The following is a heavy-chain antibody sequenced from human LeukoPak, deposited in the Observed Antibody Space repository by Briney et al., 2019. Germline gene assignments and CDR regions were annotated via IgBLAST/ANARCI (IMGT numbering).Heavy chain of an antibody. CDR1: GFTFSSYW. CDR3: ATSPKYSSGWYWYFDL. Sequence: PGGSLRLSCAASGFTFSSYWMSWVRQAPGKWLEWVANIKQDGSEKYYVDSVKGRFTISRDNAKNSLYLQMNSLRAEDTAVYYCATSPKYSSGWYWYFDLWGRGTLVTVSS. J-gene: IGHJ2*01. CDR2: IKQDGSEK. D-gene: IGHD6-19*01. V-gene: IGHV3-7*03.